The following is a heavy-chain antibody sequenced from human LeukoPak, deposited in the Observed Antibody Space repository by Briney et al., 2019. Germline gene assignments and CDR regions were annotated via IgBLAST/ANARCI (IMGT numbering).Heavy chain of an antibody. D-gene: IGHD1-7*01. J-gene: IGHJ5*02. CDR2: IIPIFGTA. CDR1: GGTFSSYA. V-gene: IGHV1-69*05. Sequence: SVKVSCKAPGGTFSSYAISWVRQAPGQGLEWMGGIIPIFGTANYAQKFQGRVTITTDESTSTAYMELSSLRSEYTAVYYCARDNYAGANWFDPWGQGTLVTVSS. CDR3: ARDNYAGANWFDP.